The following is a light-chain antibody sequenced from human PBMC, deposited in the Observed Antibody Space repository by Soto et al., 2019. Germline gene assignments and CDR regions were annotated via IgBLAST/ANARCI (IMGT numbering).Light chain of an antibody. Sequence: EVVLTQSPGTLSLSPGQRATISCRASQSVTSSYIAWYQQKPGQAPRLLIYGASIRATGIPARFSGSGSGADFTLTISRLEPEDFALFYCQHFDSSSYTFGQGTKLEI. CDR2: GAS. V-gene: IGKV3-20*01. CDR3: QHFDSSSYT. J-gene: IGKJ2*01. CDR1: QSVTSSY.